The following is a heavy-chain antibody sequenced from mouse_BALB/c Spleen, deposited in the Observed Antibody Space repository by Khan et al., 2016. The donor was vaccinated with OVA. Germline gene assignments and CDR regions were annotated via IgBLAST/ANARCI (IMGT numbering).Heavy chain of an antibody. D-gene: IGHD1-1*01. Sequence: QVQLKQSGAELARPGASVKMSCKASVYTFTGYSMHWIKQRPGQGLEWIGYISPSNAYTNYNQKFKDKATLTADKSSSTAYMQLSSLTSEDSAVYYCARDFHYYGSRGALDYWGQGTSVTVAS. CDR2: ISPSNAYT. J-gene: IGHJ4*01. CDR1: VYTFTGYS. V-gene: IGHV1-4*01. CDR3: ARDFHYYGSRGALDY.